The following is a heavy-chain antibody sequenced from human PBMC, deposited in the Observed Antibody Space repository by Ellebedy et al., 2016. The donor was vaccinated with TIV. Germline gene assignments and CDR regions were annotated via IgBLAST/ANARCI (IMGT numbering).Heavy chain of an antibody. V-gene: IGHV3-30*03. J-gene: IGHJ6*02. D-gene: IGHD4-17*01. CDR3: ARPMTTVMDYYYGMDV. CDR2: ITDEGSKK. CDR1: GFTFSSYG. Sequence: GESLKISCAASGFTFSSYGMHWVRQAPGKGLEWVAVITDEGSKKYYADSVKGRFTISRDNSKNTLFLQMNSMRADDTAVYYCARPMTTVMDYYYGMDVWGQGTTVTVSS.